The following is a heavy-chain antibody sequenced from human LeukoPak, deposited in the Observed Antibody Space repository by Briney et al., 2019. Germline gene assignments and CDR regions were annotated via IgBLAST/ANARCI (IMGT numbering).Heavy chain of an antibody. V-gene: IGHV4-59*08. CDR1: GGSISSYY. CDR2: IYYSGST. CDR3: ARHSITMVRGVIHNWFDP. D-gene: IGHD3-10*01. J-gene: IGHJ5*02. Sequence: PSETLSLTCTVSGGSISSYYWSWIRQPPGKRLEWIGYIYYSGSTNYNPSLKSRVTISVDTSKNQFSLKLSSVTAADTAVYYCARHSITMVRGVIHNWFDPWGQGTLVTVSS.